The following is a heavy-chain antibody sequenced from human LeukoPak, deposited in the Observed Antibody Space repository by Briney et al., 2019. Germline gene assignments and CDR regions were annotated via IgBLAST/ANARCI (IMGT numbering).Heavy chain of an antibody. CDR2: ISYDGSNK. CDR3: AKWIDYDSSGYSDYDY. Sequence: PGGSLRLSCAASGFTFSSCGMHWVRQAPGKGLEWVAVISYDGSNKYYADSVKGRFTTSRDNSKNTLYLQMNSLRAEDTAVYYCAKWIDYDSSGYSDYDYWGQGTLVTVSS. D-gene: IGHD3-22*01. CDR1: GFTFSSCG. J-gene: IGHJ4*02. V-gene: IGHV3-30*18.